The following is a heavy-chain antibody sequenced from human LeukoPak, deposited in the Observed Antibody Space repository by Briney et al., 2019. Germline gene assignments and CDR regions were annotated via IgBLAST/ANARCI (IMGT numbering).Heavy chain of an antibody. CDR2: ISSSGGTI. V-gene: IGHV3-48*03. CDR3: ARDGVRGYCSSTSCYFD. D-gene: IGHD2-2*01. J-gene: IGHJ4*02. CDR1: GFTFSSYE. Sequence: PGGSLRLSCAASGFTFSSYEMNWVRQAPGKGLEWVSYISSSGGTIYYADSVKGRFTISRDNAKNSLYLQMNSLRAEDTAVYYCARDGVRGYCSSTSCYFDWGQGTLVTVSS.